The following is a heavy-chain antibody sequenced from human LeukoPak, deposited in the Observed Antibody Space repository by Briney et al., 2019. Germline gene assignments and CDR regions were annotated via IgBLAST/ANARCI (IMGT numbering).Heavy chain of an antibody. Sequence: PGGSLRLSCAASGFTFSSYGMHWVRQAPGKGLEWVAVIWYDGSNKYYADSVKGRFTISRDNSKNTLYLQMNSLRAEDTAVYYCAREATPEAFDIWGQGTMVTVSS. CDR2: IWYDGSNK. D-gene: IGHD2-15*01. CDR3: AREATPEAFDI. V-gene: IGHV3-33*01. J-gene: IGHJ3*02. CDR1: GFTFSSYG.